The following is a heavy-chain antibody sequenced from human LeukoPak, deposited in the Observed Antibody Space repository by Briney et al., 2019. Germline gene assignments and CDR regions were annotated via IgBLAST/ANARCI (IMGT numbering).Heavy chain of an antibody. CDR3: PKELDYYGSGSVFT. CDR1: GFTFSSYA. D-gene: IGHD3-10*01. V-gene: IGHV3-23*01. J-gene: IGHJ5*02. CDR2: ISGSGGST. Sequence: GGSLRLSCAASGFTFSSYAMSWVRQAPGKGLEWVSAISGSGGSTYYADSVKGRFTISRDNSKNTLYLQMNSLRAEDTAVYYCPKELDYYGSGSVFTWGQGTLVTVSS.